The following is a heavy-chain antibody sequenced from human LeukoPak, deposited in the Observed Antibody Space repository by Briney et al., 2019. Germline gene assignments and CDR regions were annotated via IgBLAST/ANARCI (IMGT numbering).Heavy chain of an antibody. D-gene: IGHD6-19*01. J-gene: IGHJ4*02. V-gene: IGHV3-7*04. Sequence: GGSLRLSCAASGFSFSIYWMSWVRQAPGKGLEWLANINLDGSDKNYVDSVKGRFTISRDNAKNSLYLQMTSLRTEDTAIYYCARGYSGWFDNWGQGNLATVSS. CDR3: ARGYSGWFDN. CDR1: GFSFSIYW. CDR2: INLDGSDK.